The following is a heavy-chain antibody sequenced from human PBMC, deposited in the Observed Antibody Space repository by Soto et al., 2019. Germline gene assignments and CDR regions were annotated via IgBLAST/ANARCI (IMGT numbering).Heavy chain of an antibody. V-gene: IGHV3-30*18. CDR3: AKDRPDFWSGYHFDY. CDR2: ISYDGSNK. CDR1: GFTFSSYG. Sequence: QVQLVESGGGVVQPGRSLRLSCAASGFTFSSYGMHWVRQAPGKGLEWVAVISYDGSNKYYADSVKGRFTISRDNSKNTLYLQMNSLRAEDTAVYYGAKDRPDFWSGYHFDYWGQGTLVTVSS. D-gene: IGHD3-3*01. J-gene: IGHJ4*02.